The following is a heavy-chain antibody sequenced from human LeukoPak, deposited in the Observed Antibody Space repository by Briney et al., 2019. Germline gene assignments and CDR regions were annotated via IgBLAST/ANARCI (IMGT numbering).Heavy chain of an antibody. V-gene: IGHV3-30*02. D-gene: IGHD4-17*01. CDR2: IRYDGSQK. CDR1: GFTFSSYA. Sequence: PGGSLRLSCVTSGFTFSSYAMHWVRQAPGKGLEWVAFIRYDGSQKSYADSVKGRFTISRDNAKNSLYLQMNSLRAEDTAVYYCAREPTVTTKYYYYYYMDVWGKGTTVTVSS. CDR3: AREPTVTTKYYYYYYMDV. J-gene: IGHJ6*03.